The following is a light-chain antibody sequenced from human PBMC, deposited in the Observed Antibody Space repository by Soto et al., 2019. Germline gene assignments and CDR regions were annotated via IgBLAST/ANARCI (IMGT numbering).Light chain of an antibody. CDR3: RHFNSYPIS. CDR1: QDIRGA. CDR2: DVS. J-gene: IGKJ5*01. Sequence: AIQVTQSPSSLSASVGDRVTITCRASQDIRGALAWYQQKPGKAPKLLIYDVSTLESGVPSRFSGSGSGTEFTLTISSLQLEDFGSDYCRHFNSYPISFCQGIRLESK. V-gene: IGKV1-13*02.